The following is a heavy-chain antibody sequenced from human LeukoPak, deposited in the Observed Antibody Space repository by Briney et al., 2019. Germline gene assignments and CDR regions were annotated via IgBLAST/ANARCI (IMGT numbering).Heavy chain of an antibody. Sequence: GGTLRLSCAASGFTFSDDAMQWVRQAPGRGLEWMAVIPYDGNNKKYAYSVRGGFTFSSENSKNPLYLQMNSLRSEDTAVYYCARESGISRGYSYGLWGQGTLVTVSS. D-gene: IGHD5-18*01. CDR1: GFTFSDDA. CDR3: ARESGISRGYSYGL. V-gene: IGHV3-30*04. CDR2: IPYDGNNK. J-gene: IGHJ4*02.